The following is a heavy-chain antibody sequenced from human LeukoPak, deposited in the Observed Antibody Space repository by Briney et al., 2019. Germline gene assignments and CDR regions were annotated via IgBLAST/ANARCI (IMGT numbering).Heavy chain of an antibody. Sequence: GGSLRLSCAASGFTFSNAWMSWVRQAPGKGLEWVGRIKSITDGGTTDYAAPVKGRFTISRDDSKNTLYLQMNSLKTEDTAVYYCTTGTSLYYDFWSGYPVGMDVWGQGTTVTVSS. V-gene: IGHV3-15*01. CDR3: TTGTSLYYDFWSGYPVGMDV. CDR1: GFTFSNAW. J-gene: IGHJ6*02. CDR2: IKSITDGGTT. D-gene: IGHD3-3*01.